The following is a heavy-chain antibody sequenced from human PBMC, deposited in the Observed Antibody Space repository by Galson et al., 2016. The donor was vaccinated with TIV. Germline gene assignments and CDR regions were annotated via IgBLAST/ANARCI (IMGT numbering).Heavy chain of an antibody. J-gene: IGHJ6*03. CDR3: ARQGVGYNSGPRGYYYDFYMDV. Sequence: SETLSLTCVVSGSSISSGFWWSWIRQPPGRRLEWIGNVYTTGSTNYNPSLKSRVTISVDTSTNQFSLTLNSVTAADTAVYYCARQGVGYNSGPRGYYYDFYMDVWGNGTTVAVSS. CDR1: GSSISSGFW. CDR2: VYTTGST. V-gene: IGHV4-38-2*01. D-gene: IGHD1-20*01.